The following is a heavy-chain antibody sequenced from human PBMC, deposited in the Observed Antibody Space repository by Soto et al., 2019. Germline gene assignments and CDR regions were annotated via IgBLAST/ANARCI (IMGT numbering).Heavy chain of an antibody. CDR3: VRGWEYYYGSGSYYLDY. J-gene: IGHJ4*02. V-gene: IGHV4-59*02. Sequence: QVQLQESGPGLVKPSETLSLTCTVSGGSVSSYYWNWIRQPPGKGLEWIGYSHYSGNTNYNPSLKSRVTISVDTSKKQFSLKLNSVTAADTAVYYCVRGWEYYYGSGSYYLDYWGQGTLVTVSS. CDR1: GGSVSSYY. D-gene: IGHD3-10*01. CDR2: SHYSGNT.